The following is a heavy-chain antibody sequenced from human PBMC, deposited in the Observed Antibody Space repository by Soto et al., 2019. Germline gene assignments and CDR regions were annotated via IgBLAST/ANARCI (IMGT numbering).Heavy chain of an antibody. CDR1: GGSISSSNW. D-gene: IGHD6-13*01. Sequence: SETLSLTCAVSGGSISSSNWWSWVRQPPGKGLEWIGEIYHSGSTNYNPSLKSRVTISVDKSKNQFSLKLSSVTAADTAVYYCARDLAAAGSGWFDPWGQGTLVTVSS. J-gene: IGHJ5*02. CDR2: IYHSGST. V-gene: IGHV4-4*02. CDR3: ARDLAAAGSGWFDP.